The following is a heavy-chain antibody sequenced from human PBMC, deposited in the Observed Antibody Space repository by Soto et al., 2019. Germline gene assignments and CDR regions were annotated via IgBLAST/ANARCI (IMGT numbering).Heavy chain of an antibody. D-gene: IGHD3-9*01. Sequence: EVHLVQSGAEVKKPWATVKISFKVSGYFFTDYSMHWVHQAPGRGREWMGLVDPEDGDTTYAEKFQGRVTITADTSTDTASMDLSSRRSDDTTVDYCATARGRAFRYFDFWGQGTTFTVSS. CDR2: VDPEDGDT. J-gene: IGHJ6*02. CDR1: GYFFTDYS. V-gene: IGHV1-69-2*01. CDR3: ATARGRAFRYFDF.